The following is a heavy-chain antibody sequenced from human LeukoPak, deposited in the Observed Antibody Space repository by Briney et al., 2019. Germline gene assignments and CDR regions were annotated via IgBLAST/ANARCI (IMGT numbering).Heavy chain of an antibody. D-gene: IGHD2-15*01. V-gene: IGHV3-23*01. J-gene: IGHJ6*03. CDR1: GFTFSTYG. CDR3: AKNGDRGAFCSGGTCYPYYYYYMAV. CDR2: VSSTGGTT. Sequence: GGSLRLSCAASGFTFSTYGMSWVRQAPGKGLEWVSAVSSTGGTTYYADSVKGRFTISRDNSKNTLFLQINSLRAEDTAVYYCAKNGDRGAFCSGGTCYPYYYYYMAVWGKGTTVTISS.